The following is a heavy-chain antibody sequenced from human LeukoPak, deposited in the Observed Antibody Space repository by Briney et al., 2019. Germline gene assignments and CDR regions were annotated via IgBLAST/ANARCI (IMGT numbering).Heavy chain of an antibody. Sequence: PSETLSLTCAVYCGSLYDYYLTWIRQTPGKGLEWIGEINHSGSAKYNPSLKSRVIISIDTSKNQFSLNLSSVSAGGSCDYISASPGPESYHYVWGSLENWGQGTLVIVSS. CDR2: INHSGSA. D-gene: IGHD3-16*01. CDR3: ASPGPESYHYVWGSLEN. J-gene: IGHJ4*02. V-gene: IGHV4-34*01. CDR1: CGSLYDYY.